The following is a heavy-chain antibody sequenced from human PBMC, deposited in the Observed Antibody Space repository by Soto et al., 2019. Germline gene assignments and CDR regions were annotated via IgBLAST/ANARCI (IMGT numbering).Heavy chain of an antibody. D-gene: IGHD6-13*01. CDR1: GFIFSRYR. V-gene: IGHV3-48*02. CDR2: IDSTSTAI. CDR3: ARDPFSSSGNEGDY. Sequence: EEQLVESGGGLVQPGGSLRLSCAASGFIFSRYRMNWVRQAPGKGLEWVAYIDSTSTAIYYADSVKGRFTISRDNAKNSLYLQMSSLRDEDTAVYYCARDPFSSSGNEGDYWGQGTLVTVSS. J-gene: IGHJ4*02.